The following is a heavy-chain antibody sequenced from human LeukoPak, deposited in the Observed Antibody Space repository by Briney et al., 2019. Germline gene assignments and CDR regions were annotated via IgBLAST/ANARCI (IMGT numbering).Heavy chain of an antibody. D-gene: IGHD6-6*01. CDR2: IRYDGSNK. V-gene: IGHV3-30*02. CDR1: GFTFSSYG. J-gene: IGHJ3*02. Sequence: PGGSLRLSCAASGFTFSSYGMHWVRQAPGKGLEWVAFIRYDGSNKYYADSVKGRFTISRDNAKNSLYLQMNSLRAEDTAVYYCARDWQLVPDAFDIWGQGTMVTVSS. CDR3: ARDWQLVPDAFDI.